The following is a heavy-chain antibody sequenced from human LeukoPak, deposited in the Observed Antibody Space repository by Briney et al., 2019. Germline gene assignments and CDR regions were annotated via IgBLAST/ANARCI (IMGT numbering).Heavy chain of an antibody. Sequence: SVKVSCKTSGGTFSNYALSWVRQAPGRGLEWMGGIIPMLGTTHYAQQFQGRVLLTADESTTTAYMELNRLKSEDTAAYYCARGRITGVGVAVLDYYFMDLWGKGTTVIVSS. D-gene: IGHD1-26*01. CDR2: IIPMLGTT. CDR1: GGTFSNYA. J-gene: IGHJ6*03. CDR3: ARGRITGVGVAVLDYYFMDL. V-gene: IGHV1-69*01.